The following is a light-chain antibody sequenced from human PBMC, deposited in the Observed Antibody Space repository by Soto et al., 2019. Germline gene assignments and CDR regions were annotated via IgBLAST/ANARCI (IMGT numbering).Light chain of an antibody. V-gene: IGLV2-14*01. CDR3: NSYTSSRARV. CDR2: EVN. J-gene: IGLJ2*01. CDR1: SSDVGGHKF. Sequence: QSALTQPASVSGSPGQSITMSCTGTSSDVGGHKFVSWYQHHPGKAPKLLIYEVNNRPSGVSDRFSGSKSGNTASLTISGLQAEDEADYYCNSYTSSRARVFGGGTKVTVL.